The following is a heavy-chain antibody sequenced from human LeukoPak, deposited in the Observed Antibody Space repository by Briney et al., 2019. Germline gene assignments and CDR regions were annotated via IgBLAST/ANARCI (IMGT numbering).Heavy chain of an antibody. D-gene: IGHD5-18*01. J-gene: IGHJ4*02. V-gene: IGHV4-39*07. CDR3: ARLRLRGYGYGPWEGPTWLDY. CDR1: GGSISRSSYY. Sequence: SETPSLTCSVSGGSISRSSYYWGWIRQPPGKGLEWIGSMYYSGSTYYNPSLKSRVTISVDTSRNQFSLKLSSVTAADTAVYYCARLRLRGYGYGPWEGPTWLDYWGQGTLVTVSS. CDR2: MYYSGST.